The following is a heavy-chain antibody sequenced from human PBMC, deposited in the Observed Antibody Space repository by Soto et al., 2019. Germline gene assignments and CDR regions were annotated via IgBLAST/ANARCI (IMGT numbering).Heavy chain of an antibody. CDR1: RPSISSGDYY. V-gene: IGHV4-31*02. D-gene: IGHD6-13*01. Sequence: SQTLSLTWTVSRPSISSGDYYWGWVRQHPGKGLEWIGFISHRVTASYTPSLRRRVSLSVDPSKSQFSLHVTFLTAAYTAVYYCARVSATGTRWFDHWGPGTLVTGSS. J-gene: IGHJ5*02. CDR2: ISHRVTA. CDR3: ARVSATGTRWFDH.